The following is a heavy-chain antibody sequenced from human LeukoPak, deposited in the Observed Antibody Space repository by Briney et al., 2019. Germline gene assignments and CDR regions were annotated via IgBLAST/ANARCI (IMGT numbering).Heavy chain of an antibody. V-gene: IGHV1-18*01. D-gene: IGHD1-26*01. CDR1: GYTFTRYG. J-gene: IGHJ4*02. CDR2: ISAYNGNT. Sequence: GASVKVSCKASGYTFTRYGISWVRQAPGQRLEWMGWISAYNGNTNYAQNFQGRVTMTTDTSTSTAYMELRSLRSDDTAVYYCAREEADSGSYYVDYWGQGTLVTVSS. CDR3: AREEADSGSYYVDY.